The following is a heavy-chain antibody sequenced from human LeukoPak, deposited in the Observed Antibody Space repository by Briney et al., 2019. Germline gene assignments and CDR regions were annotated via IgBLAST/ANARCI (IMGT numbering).Heavy chain of an antibody. Sequence: ASVKVSCKASGYTFTNYEINWLRQATGQGLEWMGWMNPNSGNTGSAQKFQGRVTITRDNSITTVYMELRSLTSEDTAFYYCARGGYYYGSGSRNWFDPWGQGTLVTVSS. CDR1: GYTFTNYE. CDR2: MNPNSGNT. V-gene: IGHV1-8*03. CDR3: ARGGYYYGSGSRNWFDP. D-gene: IGHD3-10*01. J-gene: IGHJ5*02.